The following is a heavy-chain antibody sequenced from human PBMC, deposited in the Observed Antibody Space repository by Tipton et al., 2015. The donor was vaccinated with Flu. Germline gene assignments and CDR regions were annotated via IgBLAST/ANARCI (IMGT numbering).Heavy chain of an antibody. Sequence: LRLSCTVSGDSISRGSYYYNWIRQPAGEGLEWIGRIYTNVNTNHKASLKSRVTISIDRSRNQFSLRLSSVTAADTAVYYCARHPGLYNWDYHWFDPWGQGTLVTVSS. CDR3: ARHPGLYNWDYHWFDP. CDR1: GDSISRGSYY. CDR2: IYTNVNT. J-gene: IGHJ5*02. V-gene: IGHV4-61*02. D-gene: IGHD1-7*01.